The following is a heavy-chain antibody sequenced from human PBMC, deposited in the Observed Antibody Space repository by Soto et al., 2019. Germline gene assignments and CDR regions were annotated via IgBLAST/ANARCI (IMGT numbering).Heavy chain of an antibody. V-gene: IGHV3-7*01. CDR3: ARAMDDSSGYHLNFDY. Sequence: EVQLVESGGCLVQPGGSLRLSCAASGFTFSSYWMSWVRQAPGKGLEWVANIKQDGSEKYYVDSVKGRFTISRDNAKNSLYLQMNSLRAEDTAVYYCARAMDDSSGYHLNFDYWGQGTLVTVSS. CDR1: GFTFSSYW. D-gene: IGHD3-22*01. J-gene: IGHJ4*02. CDR2: IKQDGSEK.